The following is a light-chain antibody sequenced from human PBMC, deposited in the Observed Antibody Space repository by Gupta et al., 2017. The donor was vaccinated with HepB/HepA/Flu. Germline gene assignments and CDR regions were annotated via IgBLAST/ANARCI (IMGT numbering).Light chain of an antibody. CDR1: QSISNF. J-gene: IGKJ1*01. Sequence: DIQMTQSPSSLSASVGDRVTIACRASQSISNFLNWYQQKPGKAPNLLIYAASSLRSGVPSRFSGSGSGTDFTLTISNLQPEDFATYYCQQSYGTPRTFGQGTRVEIK. CDR2: AAS. V-gene: IGKV1-39*01. CDR3: QQSYGTPRT.